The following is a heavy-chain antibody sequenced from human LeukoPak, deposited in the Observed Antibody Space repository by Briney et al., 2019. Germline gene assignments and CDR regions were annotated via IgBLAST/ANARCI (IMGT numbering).Heavy chain of an antibody. CDR3: ARVDTAMVYDAFDI. J-gene: IGHJ3*02. Sequence: ASVKVSCKASGYTFTGYYMHWVGQPPGQGLEWMGWINPNSGGTNYAQKFQGRVTMTRDTSISTAYMELSRLRSDDTAVYYCARVDTAMVYDAFDIWGQGTMVTVSS. V-gene: IGHV1-2*02. D-gene: IGHD5-18*01. CDR2: INPNSGGT. CDR1: GYTFTGYY.